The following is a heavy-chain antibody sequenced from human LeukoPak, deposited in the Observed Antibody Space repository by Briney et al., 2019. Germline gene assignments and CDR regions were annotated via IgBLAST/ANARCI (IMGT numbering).Heavy chain of an antibody. J-gene: IGHJ4*02. Sequence: PGGSLRLSCAASGFTFNTYDMSWVRQAPGKGLEWVSSINGGGGSTFYADSVKGRFTISRDNSKNTLYLQMNSLRAEDTAVYYCASGAEAAAGPGALWYWGQGTLVTVSS. V-gene: IGHV3-23*01. D-gene: IGHD6-13*01. CDR1: GFTFNTYD. CDR2: INGGGGST. CDR3: ASGAEAAAGPGALWY.